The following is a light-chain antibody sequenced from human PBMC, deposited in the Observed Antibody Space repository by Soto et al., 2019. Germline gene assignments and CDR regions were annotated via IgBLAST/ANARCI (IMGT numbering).Light chain of an antibody. J-gene: IGKJ4*01. Sequence: EVVLTQSPATLSLSPGERATLSCRASESIGNYLAWYQQKLGQAPILLIYDASHRAIGIPGRFSGDGSGTDFTLTISSLEPADFAVYYCQWRSDWPPRLTFGGGTKVEIK. CDR3: QWRSDWPPRLT. CDR1: ESIGNY. V-gene: IGKV3-11*01. CDR2: DAS.